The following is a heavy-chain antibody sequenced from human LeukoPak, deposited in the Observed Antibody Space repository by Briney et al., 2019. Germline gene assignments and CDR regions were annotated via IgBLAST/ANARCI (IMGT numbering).Heavy chain of an antibody. Sequence: ASVKVSCKAAGGTFSSYAISWVRQAPGQGLEWMGGIIPIFGTANYAQKFQGRVTITADKSTSTAYMELRSLRSDDTAVYYCARVGSDIARKNLYYYYYYMDVWGKGTTVTISS. CDR1: GGTFSSYA. CDR3: ARVGSDIARKNLYYYYYYMDV. D-gene: IGHD5-18*01. J-gene: IGHJ6*03. V-gene: IGHV1-69*06. CDR2: IIPIFGTA.